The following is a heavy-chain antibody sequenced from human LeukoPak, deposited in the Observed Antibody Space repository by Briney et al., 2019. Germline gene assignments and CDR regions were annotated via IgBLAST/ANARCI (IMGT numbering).Heavy chain of an antibody. Sequence: PSETLSLTCTVSGGSISSYYWSWIRQPPGKGLEWIGYIYYSGSTNYNPSLKSRVTISVDTSKNQFSLKLSSVTAADTAVYYCARVYCSSTSCYKRASGAFDIWGQGTMVTVSS. CDR2: IYYSGST. CDR3: ARVYCSSTSCYKRASGAFDI. J-gene: IGHJ3*02. V-gene: IGHV4-59*01. CDR1: GGSISSYY. D-gene: IGHD2-2*02.